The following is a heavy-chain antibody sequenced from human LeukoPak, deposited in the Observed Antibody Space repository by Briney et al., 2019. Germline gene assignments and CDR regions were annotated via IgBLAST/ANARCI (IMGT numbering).Heavy chain of an antibody. CDR1: GGSISSHY. CDR2: IYYSGST. D-gene: IGHD5-18*01. V-gene: IGHV4-59*08. Sequence: SETLSLTCTVSGGSISSHYWSWIRQPPGKGLEWIGYIYYSGSTNYNPSLKSRVTISVDTSKNQFSLKLSSVTAADTAVYYCARGRRRGYSYGLYYWGQGTLVTVSS. J-gene: IGHJ4*02. CDR3: ARGRRRGYSYGLYY.